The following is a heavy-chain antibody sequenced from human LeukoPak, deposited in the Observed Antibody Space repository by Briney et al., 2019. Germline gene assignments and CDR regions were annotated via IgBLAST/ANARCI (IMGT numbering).Heavy chain of an antibody. CDR1: GFTVSTNF. Sequence: PGGSLRLSCAGSGFTVSTNFMSWVRQAPGKGLEWVSTLYNDAFGSTTYYADSVTGRFTISRDNSQNTLFLQMSSLTAEDTAMYYCARELGGGGLHYFDYGGRGTLVTVS. CDR3: ARELGGGGLHYFDY. J-gene: IGHJ4*02. CDR2: LYNDAFGSTT. V-gene: IGHV3-53*01. D-gene: IGHD3-16*01.